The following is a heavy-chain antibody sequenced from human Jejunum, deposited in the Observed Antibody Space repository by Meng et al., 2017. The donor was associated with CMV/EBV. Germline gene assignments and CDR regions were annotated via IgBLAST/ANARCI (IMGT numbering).Heavy chain of an antibody. V-gene: IGHV1-46*01. D-gene: IGHD3-3*01. J-gene: IGHJ4*02. CDR3: ARSYDDFWSGYYRRPFY. Sequence: FINYYIHWVRQAPGQGLEWMGIINPYSGTATYAQKFQTRVTMTRDKSTSTVYMDLSSLKSEDTAIYYCARSYDDFWSGYYRRPFYWGQGTLVTVSS. CDR2: INPYSGTA. CDR1: FINYY.